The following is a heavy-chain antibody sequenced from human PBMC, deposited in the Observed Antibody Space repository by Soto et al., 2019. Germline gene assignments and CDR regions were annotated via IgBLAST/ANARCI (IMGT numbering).Heavy chain of an antibody. V-gene: IGHV4-61*01. CDR2: IYYSGST. Sequence: PSETLSLTSTVSGGSVSSGSYYWSWIRQPPGKGLAWIGYIYYSGSTNYNPSLKSRVTISVDTSKNQFSLKLSSVTAADTAVYYCARDRRYFYGSGRAGGLDVWGQGTTVTVSS. J-gene: IGHJ6*02. D-gene: IGHD3-10*01. CDR1: GGSVSSGSYY. CDR3: ARDRRYFYGSGRAGGLDV.